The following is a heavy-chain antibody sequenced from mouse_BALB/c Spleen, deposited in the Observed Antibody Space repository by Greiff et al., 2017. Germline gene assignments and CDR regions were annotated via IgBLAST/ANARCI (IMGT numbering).Heavy chain of an antibody. J-gene: IGHJ4*01. D-gene: IGHD1-2*01. Sequence: VQLVESGPGLVAPSQSLSITCTVSGFSLTSYGVHWVRQPPGKGLEWLGVIWAGGSTNYNSALMSRLSISKDNSKSQVFLKMNSLQTDDTAMYYCARAIHYYGYVYAMDYWGQGTSVTVSS. CDR3: ARAIHYYGYVYAMDY. CDR1: GFSLTSYG. V-gene: IGHV2-9*02. CDR2: IWAGGST.